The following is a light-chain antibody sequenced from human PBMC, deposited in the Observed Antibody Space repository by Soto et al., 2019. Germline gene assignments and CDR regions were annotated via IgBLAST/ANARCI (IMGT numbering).Light chain of an antibody. V-gene: IGKV1-8*01. J-gene: IGKJ1*01. CDR3: QHYKNYPWT. CDR1: QDVGRY. Sequence: AIRMTQSPSSLSASAGDRVAIDCRASQDVGRYLAWYQQKPGQAPKLLIYGASTLQSGVPSRFSGGGSGTDFTLTISCLQSEDFATYYCQHYKNYPWTFGQGTKVDI. CDR2: GAS.